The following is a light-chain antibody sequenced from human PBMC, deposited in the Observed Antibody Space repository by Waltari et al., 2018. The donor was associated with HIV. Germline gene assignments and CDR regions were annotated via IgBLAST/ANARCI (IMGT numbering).Light chain of an antibody. V-gene: IGLV1-47*01. CDR2: RND. CDR3: AAWDDSLSGFYV. Sequence: QSVLTKPPSASGTPGQRVTISCSGSNFNIGSNYVYWYQHVPGAAPKLLIYRNDQRPSGVPDRFSGSESGTSASLAISGLRSEDEADYYCAAWDDSLSGFYVLGTGTKVTVL. J-gene: IGLJ1*01. CDR1: NFNIGSNY.